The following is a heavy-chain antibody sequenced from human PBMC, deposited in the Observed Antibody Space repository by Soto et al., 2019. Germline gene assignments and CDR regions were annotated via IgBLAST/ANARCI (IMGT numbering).Heavy chain of an antibody. V-gene: IGHV3-66*01. CDR1: GFTVSSNY. D-gene: IGHD3-10*01. CDR3: ARDPSESYGSGSYYNSGAFDI. J-gene: IGHJ3*02. Sequence: GGSLRLSCAASGFTVSSNYMSWVRQAPGKGLEWVSVIYSGGSTYYADSVKGRFTISRDNSKNTLYLQMNSLRAEDTAVYYCARDPSESYGSGSYYNSGAFDIWGQGTMVTVSS. CDR2: IYSGGST.